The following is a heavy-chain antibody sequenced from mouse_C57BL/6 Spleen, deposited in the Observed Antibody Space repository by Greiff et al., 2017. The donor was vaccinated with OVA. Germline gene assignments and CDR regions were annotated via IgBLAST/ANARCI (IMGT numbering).Heavy chain of an antibody. J-gene: IGHJ4*01. CDR3: ARKRDGGYYAMDY. CDR2: IWSGGST. Sequence: QVQLQQSGPGLVQPSQSLSITCTVSGFSLTSYGVHWVRQSPGKGLEWLGVIWSGGSTDSTAAFISRLSISKDNSKSQVFFKMNSRQADDTAIYYCARKRDGGYYAMDYWGQGTSVTVSS. CDR1: GFSLTSYG. V-gene: IGHV2-2*01. D-gene: IGHD3-3*01.